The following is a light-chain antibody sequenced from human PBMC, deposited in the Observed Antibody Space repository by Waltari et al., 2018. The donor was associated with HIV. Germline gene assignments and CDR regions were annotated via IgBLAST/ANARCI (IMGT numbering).Light chain of an antibody. J-gene: IGKJ1*01. CDR1: QSVSSNY. V-gene: IGKV3-20*01. Sequence: EIVLTQSPGTLSLSPGERATLSCRASQSVSSNYLAWYQQKPGQAPRLLIYGASSRATGIPDRFSGSGSGTDFTLTISRLEPEDFAVYSCQQYDSSPPTFGQGTKVEIK. CDR3: QQYDSSPPT. CDR2: GAS.